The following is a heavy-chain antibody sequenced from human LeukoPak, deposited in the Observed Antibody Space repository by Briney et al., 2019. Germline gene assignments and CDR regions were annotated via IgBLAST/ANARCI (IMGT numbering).Heavy chain of an antibody. J-gene: IGHJ4*02. Sequence: SETLSLTCTVPGGSISSSSYYRGWIRQPPGKGLEWIGSIYYSGSTYYNPSLKSRVTISVDTSKNQFSLKLSSVTAADTAVYYCARLGRLSGWYASYWGQGTLVTVSS. CDR2: IYYSGST. CDR3: ARLGRLSGWYASY. V-gene: IGHV4-39*01. CDR1: GGSISSSSYY. D-gene: IGHD6-19*01.